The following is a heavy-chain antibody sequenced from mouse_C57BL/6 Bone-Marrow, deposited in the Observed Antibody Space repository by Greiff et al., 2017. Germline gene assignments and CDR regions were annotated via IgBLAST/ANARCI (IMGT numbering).Heavy chain of an antibody. J-gene: IGHJ3*01. D-gene: IGHD1-1*01. Sequence: EVKVVESGGGLVQPGGSLKLSCAASGFTFSDYYMYWVRQTPEQRLEWVAYISNGGGSTYYPDTVKGRFTISRDNAKITLYLQMSRLKSEDTAMYYCARNVGYGSAWLAYWGQGTLVTVSA. CDR1: GFTFSDYY. V-gene: IGHV5-12*01. CDR2: ISNGGGST. CDR3: ARNVGYGSAWLAY.